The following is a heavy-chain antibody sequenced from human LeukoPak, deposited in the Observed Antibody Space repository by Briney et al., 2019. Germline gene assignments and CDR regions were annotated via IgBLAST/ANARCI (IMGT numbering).Heavy chain of an antibody. J-gene: IGHJ5*02. CDR3: ARGGNYYGSGSYYTEYNWFDP. CDR2: MNPNSGNT. CDR1: GYTFTSYD. V-gene: IGHV1-8*01. Sequence: ASVKVSCKASGYTFTSYDIHWVRQATGQGLEWMGWMNPNSGNTGYAQKFQGRVTMTRNTSISTAYMELSSLRSEDTAVYYCARGGNYYGSGSYYTEYNWFDPWGQGTLVTVSS. D-gene: IGHD3-10*01.